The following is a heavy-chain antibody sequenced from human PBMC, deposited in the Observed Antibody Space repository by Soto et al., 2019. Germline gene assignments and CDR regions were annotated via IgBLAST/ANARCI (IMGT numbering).Heavy chain of an antibody. CDR2: MSYDGSNQ. CDR3: AKGGWYSSSSPSDC. Sequence: QVQLVESGGGVVQPGRSLRLSCAASGFTLSGNDMHWVRQAPGKGPEWVAVMSYDGSNQYYGDSVKGRFTISSDTSKSTLYLQMNSLRTEDTAVYYCAKGGWYSSSSPSDCWGQGTLDIVFS. J-gene: IGHJ4*02. V-gene: IGHV3-30*18. D-gene: IGHD6-6*01. CDR1: GFTLSGND.